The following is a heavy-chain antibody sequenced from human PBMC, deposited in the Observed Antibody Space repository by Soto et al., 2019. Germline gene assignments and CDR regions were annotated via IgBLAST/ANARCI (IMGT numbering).Heavy chain of an antibody. CDR1: GGSISSSRYY. V-gene: IGHV4-39*01. CDR2: IYYSGST. D-gene: IGHD6-19*01. J-gene: IGHJ4*02. Sequence: QLQLQESGPGLVKPSETLSLTCTVSGGSISSSRYYWGWIRQPPGKGLEWIGRIYYSGSTYYNPSLKSRVTISVDTSKNPCSVKLSSVPAADTAVYYCVRHAVHSGGFTEYWGQGNRVTVSS. CDR3: VRHAVHSGGFTEY.